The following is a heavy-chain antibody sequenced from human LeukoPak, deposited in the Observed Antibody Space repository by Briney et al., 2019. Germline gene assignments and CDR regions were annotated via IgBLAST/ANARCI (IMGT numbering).Heavy chain of an antibody. CDR1: GYTFTSYD. J-gene: IGHJ4*02. CDR2: MNPNSGNT. Sequence: WASVKVSCKASGYTFTSYDINWVRQATGQGLEWMGWMNPNSGNTGYAQKFQGRVTITRNTSISTAYMELSSLRSDDTAVYYCARVSAAGLFDYWGQGTLVTVSS. V-gene: IGHV1-8*03. D-gene: IGHD6-13*01. CDR3: ARVSAAGLFDY.